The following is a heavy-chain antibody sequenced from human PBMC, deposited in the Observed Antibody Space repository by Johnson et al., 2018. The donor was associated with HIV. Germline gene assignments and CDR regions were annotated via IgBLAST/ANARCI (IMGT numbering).Heavy chain of an antibody. CDR2: IRYDGSNK. V-gene: IGHV3-30*02. D-gene: IGHD3-10*01. CDR3: ARDASYYGSANDAFDI. CDR1: GFTFSSYG. J-gene: IGHJ3*02. Sequence: QVQLVESGGGLVQPGGSLRLSCAASGFTFSSYGMHWVRQAPGKGLEWVAFIRYDGSNKYYADSVKGRFTLSRDNSKNTLYLQMNSLRAEDTAVYYCARDASYYGSANDAFDIWGQGTMVTVSS.